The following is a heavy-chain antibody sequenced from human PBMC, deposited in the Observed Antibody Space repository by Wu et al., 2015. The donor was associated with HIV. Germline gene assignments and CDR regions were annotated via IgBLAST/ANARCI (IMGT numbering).Heavy chain of an antibody. CDR2: IRFDGTNK. CDR1: GFTFSYYG. D-gene: IGHD3-10*01. Sequence: QVQLVEVWGRAWSQPGGSLRLSCAASGFTFSYYGMHWVRQAPGKGLEWVGFIRFDGTNKYYADSVKGRFTISRDNSKNTLYLQMNSLRSEDTAVYYCAKDGGREVRGVTMVYYYYMDVWGNGTTVTVSS. V-gene: IGHV3-30*02. J-gene: IGHJ6*03. CDR3: AKDGGREVRGVTMVYYYYMDV.